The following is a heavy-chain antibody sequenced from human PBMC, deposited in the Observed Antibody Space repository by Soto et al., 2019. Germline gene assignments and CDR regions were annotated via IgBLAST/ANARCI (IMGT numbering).Heavy chain of an antibody. D-gene: IGHD6-19*01. CDR3: ARKTYTSGFLDY. V-gene: IGHV4-4*02. CDR2: IYHSGST. CDR1: GGSISTNIW. Sequence: QVQLQESGPGLVKPSGTLSLTCAVSGGSISTNIWWSWVRQPPGKGLEWIGEIYHSGSTNYNPSLQSRVTISVDKAKTQSSLQLSSVTAADTAVYYCARKTYTSGFLDYWGQGTLVTVSS. J-gene: IGHJ4*02.